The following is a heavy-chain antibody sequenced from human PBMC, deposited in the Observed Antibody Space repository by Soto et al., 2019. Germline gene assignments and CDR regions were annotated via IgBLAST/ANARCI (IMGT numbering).Heavy chain of an antibody. CDR1: GFTFSSYD. Sequence: GGSLRLSCSASGFTFSSYDMHWVRQGTGKGLEWVSAIGTTGDTYYAGSVKGRFTISRENAKNSLYLQMNSLRAGDTAIYFCARAIGPTLFDYWGQGTLVPVS. V-gene: IGHV3-13*04. J-gene: IGHJ4*02. D-gene: IGHD3-22*01. CDR2: IGTTGDT. CDR3: ARAIGPTLFDY.